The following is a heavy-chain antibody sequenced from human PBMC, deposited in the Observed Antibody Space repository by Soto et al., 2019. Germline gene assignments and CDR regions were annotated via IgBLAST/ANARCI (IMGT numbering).Heavy chain of an antibody. J-gene: IGHJ4*02. CDR2: IYYSGST. V-gene: IGHV4-31*03. CDR1: GGSISSGGYY. D-gene: IGHD4-17*01. CDR3: ARGSYGDYPPSNLDY. Sequence: SETLSLTCTVSGGSISSGGYYWSWIRQHPGKGLEWIGYIYYSGSTYYNPSLKSRVTISVDTSKNQFSLKLSSVTAADTAVYYCARGSYGDYPPSNLDYWGQGTLVTVSS.